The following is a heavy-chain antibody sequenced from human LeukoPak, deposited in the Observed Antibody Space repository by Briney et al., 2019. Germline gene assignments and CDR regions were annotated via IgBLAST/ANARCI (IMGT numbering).Heavy chain of an antibody. V-gene: IGHV3-7*01. D-gene: IGHD6-13*01. CDR1: GFTFSSYW. J-gene: IGHJ4*02. Sequence: GGSLRLSCAASGFTFSSYWMSWVRQAPGKGLEWVANIKQDGSEKYYVDSVKGRFTISRDNAKNSLYLQMNSLRAEDTAVYYCASSRGSWPDYFDYWGQGTLVIVSS. CDR3: ASSRGSWPDYFDY. CDR2: IKQDGSEK.